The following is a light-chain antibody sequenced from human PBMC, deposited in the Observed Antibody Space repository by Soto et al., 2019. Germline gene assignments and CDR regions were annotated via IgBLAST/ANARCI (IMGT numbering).Light chain of an antibody. CDR2: EVS. J-gene: IGLJ3*02. Sequence: QSALTQPASVSGSPGQSITISCTGSSSDVGAYRYVSWFQQHPGRAPKLIIYEVSNRPSGVSDRFSGSKSGNTASLTISGLKAEDEADYHCRSYTTPTAWVFGGGTKLTFL. CDR1: SSDVGAYRY. V-gene: IGLV2-14*01. CDR3: RSYTTPTAWV.